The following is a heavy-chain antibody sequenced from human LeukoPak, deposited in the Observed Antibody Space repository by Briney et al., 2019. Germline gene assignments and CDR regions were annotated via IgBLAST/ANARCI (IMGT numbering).Heavy chain of an antibody. CDR2: IIPIFGTA. D-gene: IGHD1-26*01. J-gene: IGHJ4*02. V-gene: IGHV1-69*13. CDR3: ARDCGRGELLSY. Sequence: GASVTVSCTASGGTFSSYAISWVRQAPGQGLEWMGGIIPIFGTANYAQKFQGRVTITADESTSTAYMELSSLRSEDTAVYYCARDCGRGELLSYWGQGTLVTVSS. CDR1: GGTFSSYA.